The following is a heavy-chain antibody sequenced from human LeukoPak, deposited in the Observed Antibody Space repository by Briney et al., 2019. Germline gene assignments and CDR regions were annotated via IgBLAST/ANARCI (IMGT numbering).Heavy chain of an antibody. CDR3: ARAMEWLFMWSAE. J-gene: IGHJ4*02. V-gene: IGHV3-66*02. CDR2: IYSGGST. D-gene: IGHD3-3*01. Sequence: GGSLRLSCAASGFTVSSNYMSWVRQAPGKGLEWVSVIYSGGSTYYADSVKGRFTISRDNSKNTLYLQMNSLRAEDTAVYYCARAMEWLFMWSAEWGQGTLVTVSS. CDR1: GFTVSSNY.